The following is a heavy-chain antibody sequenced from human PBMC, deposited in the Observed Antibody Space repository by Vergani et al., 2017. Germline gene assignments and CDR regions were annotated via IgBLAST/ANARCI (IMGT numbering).Heavy chain of an antibody. D-gene: IGHD3-22*01. CDR3: AKDRYYYDSSGYWVY. J-gene: IGHJ4*02. Sequence: QVQLVESGGGVVQPGGSLRLSCAASGFTFSSYGMHWVRQAPGKGLEWVAFIRYDGSNKYYADSVKGRFTISRDNSKNTLYLQMNSLRAEDTAVYYYAKDRYYYDSSGYWVYWGQGTLVTVSS. CDR1: GFTFSSYG. V-gene: IGHV3-30*02. CDR2: IRYDGSNK.